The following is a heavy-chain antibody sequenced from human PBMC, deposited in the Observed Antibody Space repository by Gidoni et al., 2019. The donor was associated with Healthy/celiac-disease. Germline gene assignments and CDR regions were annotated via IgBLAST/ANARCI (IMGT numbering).Heavy chain of an antibody. V-gene: IGHV3-66*01. D-gene: IGHD3-22*01. J-gene: IGHJ4*02. Sequence: EVQLVESGGGLVQPGGSLRLSCAASGFTVSSNYMSWVRQAPGKGLEWVSVIYSGGSTYYADSVKGRFTISRDNSKNTLYLQMNSLRAEDTAVYYCASLHSTDYDSSDYWGQGTLVTVSS. CDR2: IYSGGST. CDR3: ASLHSTDYDSSDY. CDR1: GFTVSSNY.